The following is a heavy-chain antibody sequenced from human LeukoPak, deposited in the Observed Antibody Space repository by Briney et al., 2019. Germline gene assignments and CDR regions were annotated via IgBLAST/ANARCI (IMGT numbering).Heavy chain of an antibody. V-gene: IGHV3-69-1*01. CDR3: ARGCGADSWCFDY. CDR1: GFTFSDYS. D-gene: IGHD2-21*01. J-gene: IGHJ4*02. CDR2: I. Sequence: GGSLRLSCAASGFTFSDYSMNWVRQAPGKGLEWVSSIKGRFTISRDNAKNSLYLQMDSLKTEDTGVYYCARGCGADSWCFDYWGQGTLVTVSS.